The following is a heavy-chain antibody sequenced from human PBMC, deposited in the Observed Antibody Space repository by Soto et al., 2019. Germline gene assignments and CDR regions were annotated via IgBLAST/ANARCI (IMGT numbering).Heavy chain of an antibody. Sequence: QVHLVQSGPEVKKPGASVKVSCKASGYSFISYDITWVRQAPGQGLEWMGWISAYTGNTNYAQKFQGRVTMTTDTSTSTAYMELRSLRSDDTAVYYCARSGDSGWNYLDYWGQGTLVNVSS. CDR3: ARSGDSGWNYLDY. D-gene: IGHD6-19*01. CDR2: ISAYTGNT. CDR1: GYSFISYD. V-gene: IGHV1-18*01. J-gene: IGHJ4*02.